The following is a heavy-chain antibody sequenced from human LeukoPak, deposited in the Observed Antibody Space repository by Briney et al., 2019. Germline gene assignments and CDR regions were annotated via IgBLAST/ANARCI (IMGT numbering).Heavy chain of an antibody. CDR2: INHSGST. D-gene: IGHD3-16*01. V-gene: IGHV4-34*01. J-gene: IGHJ4*02. CDR3: AGRLGELDY. Sequence: SETLSLTCAVYGGSFSDYYWSWVRQPPGKGLEWIGEINHSGSTNYNPSLKSRVTISVDTSKNQFSLKLSSVTAADTAVYYCAGRLGELDYWGQGTLVTVSS. CDR1: GGSFSDYY.